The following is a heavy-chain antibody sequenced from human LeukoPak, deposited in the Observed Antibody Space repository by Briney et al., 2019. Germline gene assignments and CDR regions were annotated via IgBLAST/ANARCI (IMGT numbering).Heavy chain of an antibody. D-gene: IGHD2-2*01. V-gene: IGHV3-30-3*01. CDR3: ASVCSGTSCHFDY. J-gene: IGHJ4*02. CDR2: ISYDGNDK. Sequence: GGSLRLSCAASGFTFSNYAMHWVRQAPGKGLEWVAIISYDGNDKYYADSVKGRFTISRDTSKNTLYLQMNSLRAEDTAVYYCASVCSGTSCHFDYWGQGTLVTVSS. CDR1: GFTFSNYA.